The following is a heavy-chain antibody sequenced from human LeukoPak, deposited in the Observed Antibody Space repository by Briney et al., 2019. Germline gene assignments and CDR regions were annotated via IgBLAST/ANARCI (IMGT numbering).Heavy chain of an antibody. CDR1: GGSISSYY. CDR3: ARDNYYYDSSGYPLDY. Sequence: SETLSLTCTVSGGSISSYYWSWIRQPAGKGLEWIGRIHTSGNTKYNPSLKSRVTMSVDTSKNQFSLKLSSVTAADTAVYCCARDNYYYDSSGYPLDYWGQGTLVTVSS. V-gene: IGHV4-4*07. J-gene: IGHJ4*02. CDR2: IHTSGNT. D-gene: IGHD3-22*01.